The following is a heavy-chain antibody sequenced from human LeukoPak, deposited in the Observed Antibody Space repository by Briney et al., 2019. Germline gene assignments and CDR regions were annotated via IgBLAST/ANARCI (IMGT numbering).Heavy chain of an antibody. J-gene: IGHJ4*02. CDR3: ASLKEGIVGATGDY. D-gene: IGHD1-26*01. CDR2: IIPILGIA. V-gene: IGHV1-69*04. CDR1: GYTFTSYG. Sequence: SVKVSCKASGYTFTSYGISWVRQAPGQGLEWMGRIIPILGIANYAQKFQGRVTITADKSTSTAYMELSSLRSEDTAVYYCASLKEGIVGATGDYWGQGTLVTVSS.